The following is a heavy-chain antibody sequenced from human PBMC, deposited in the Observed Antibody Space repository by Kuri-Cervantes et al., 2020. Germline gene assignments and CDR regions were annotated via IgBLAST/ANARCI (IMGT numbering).Heavy chain of an antibody. CDR3: ASGYGSGSYHYYGMDV. CDR1: GYTFTSYG. CDR2: ISAYNGNT. V-gene: IGHV1-18*01. J-gene: IGHJ6*02. Sequence: ASVKVSCKASGYTFTSYGISWVRQAPGQGLEWMGRISAYNGNTNYAQKLQGRVTMTTDTSTSTAYMELRSLRSDDTAVYYCASGYGSGSYHYYGMDVWGQGTTVTVSS. D-gene: IGHD3-10*01.